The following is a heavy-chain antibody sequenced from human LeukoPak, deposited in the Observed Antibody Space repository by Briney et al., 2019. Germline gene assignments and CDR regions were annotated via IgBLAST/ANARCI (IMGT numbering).Heavy chain of an antibody. CDR1: GYTFTGYY. CDR2: INPNSGGT. D-gene: IGHD1-26*01. J-gene: IGHJ4*02. Sequence: ASVKVSCKASGYTFTGYYMHWVRQAPGQGLEWMGWINPNSGGTNYAQKFQGRVTMTRDTSISTAYMELSRLRSDDTAMYYCARECWGATTRLYYFDYWGQGTLVTVSS. CDR3: ARECWGATTRLYYFDY. V-gene: IGHV1-2*02.